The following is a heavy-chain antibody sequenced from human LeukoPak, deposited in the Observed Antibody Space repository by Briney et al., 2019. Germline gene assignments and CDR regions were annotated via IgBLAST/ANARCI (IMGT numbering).Heavy chain of an antibody. V-gene: IGHV4-59*01. Sequence: PSETLSLTCTVSGGSISSYYWSWIRQPPGKGLEWIGYIYYSGSTNYNPSLKSRVTISVDTSKNQFSLKLSSVTAADTAVYYCALRFLEWGTFDYWGQGTLVTVSS. CDR3: ALRFLEWGTFDY. CDR2: IYYSGST. CDR1: GGSISSYY. J-gene: IGHJ4*02. D-gene: IGHD3-3*01.